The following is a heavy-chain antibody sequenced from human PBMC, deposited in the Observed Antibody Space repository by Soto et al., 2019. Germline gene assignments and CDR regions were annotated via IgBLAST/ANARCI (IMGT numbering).Heavy chain of an antibody. J-gene: IGHJ5*02. CDR1: GYTFTSYD. V-gene: IGHV1-8*01. CDR3: ARLYYDFLSGYGWFDP. CDR2: MNPNSGNT. Sequence: QVQLVQSGAEVKKPGASVKVSCKASGYTFTSYDINWVRQATGQGLEWMGWMNPNSGNTGYAQKFQGRVTMTRNTSISTAQMELGSLRSEDTAVYYCARLYYDFLSGYGWFDPWGQGTLVTVSS. D-gene: IGHD3-3*01.